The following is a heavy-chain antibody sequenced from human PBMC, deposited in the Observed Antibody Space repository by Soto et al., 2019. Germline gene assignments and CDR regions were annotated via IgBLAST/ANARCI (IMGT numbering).Heavy chain of an antibody. D-gene: IGHD3-16*01. Sequence: GESLKISCKGSGYNFANYWIAWVRQMPGKGLERMGVIYPGDSDTRYSPSFEGQVTISVDKSTSTAYLQWSSLKASDTAMYYCARPAMDVDVRLGQLDHWGQGTLVTVSS. CDR3: ARPAMDVDVRLGQLDH. V-gene: IGHV5-51*01. CDR1: GYNFANYW. J-gene: IGHJ4*02. CDR2: IYPGDSDT.